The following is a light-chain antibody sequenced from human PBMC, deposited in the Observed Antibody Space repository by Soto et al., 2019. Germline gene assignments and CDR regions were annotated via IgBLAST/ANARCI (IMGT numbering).Light chain of an antibody. CDR1: QSVSSY. V-gene: IGKV3-11*01. Sequence: EIVLTQSPATVSLSKGERATLSCRASQSVSSYLAWYQQKPGQAPRLLIYDASNRATGIPARFSGSGSGTDFTLTISRLEPEDFAVYYCQQYGSSGTFGQGAKVDI. J-gene: IGKJ1*01. CDR3: QQYGSSGT. CDR2: DAS.